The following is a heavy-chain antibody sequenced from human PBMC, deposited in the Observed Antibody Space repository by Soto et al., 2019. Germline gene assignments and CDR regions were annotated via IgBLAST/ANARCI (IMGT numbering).Heavy chain of an antibody. CDR2: IYRDDDN. Sequence: QITLKESGPTLVKPTQTLTLTCTFSGFSLSTSGVGVGWIRQPPGKALEWLAFIYRDDDNGYSPSLKSRLTRXXXNXKNQVDLRMTNMDPVDTATYNCAHHVVAGVTYYFDYCGQGTLVTVSS. V-gene: IGHV2-5*02. CDR1: GFSLSTSGVG. CDR3: AHHVVAGVTYYFDY. D-gene: IGHD5-18*01. J-gene: IGHJ4*02.